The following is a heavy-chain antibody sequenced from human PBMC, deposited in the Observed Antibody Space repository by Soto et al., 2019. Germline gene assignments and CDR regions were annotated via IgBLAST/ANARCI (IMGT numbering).Heavy chain of an antibody. J-gene: IGHJ4*02. CDR3: ARGWSYAILTDYSY. V-gene: IGHV1-69*13. D-gene: IGHD3-9*01. CDR1: GGTFSNYA. Sequence: SVKVSCKASGGTFSNYAISWVRQAPGQGLEWMGGITPIFGAANYAQKFQGRVTITADESTNTAYMELSSLRSEDTALYYCARGWSYAILTDYSYWGQGTLVTVSS. CDR2: ITPIFGAA.